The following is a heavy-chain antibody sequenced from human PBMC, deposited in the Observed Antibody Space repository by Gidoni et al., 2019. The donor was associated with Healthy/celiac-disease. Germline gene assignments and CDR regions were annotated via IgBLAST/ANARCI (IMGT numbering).Heavy chain of an antibody. CDR3: AKEVGDSSGSDAFDI. CDR2: ISYDGSNK. Sequence: QVQLVESGGGVVQPGRSLRLSCAACGFTFTSYGMHWVRQAPGKGLEWVAVISYDGSNKYYADSVKGRFTISRDNSKNTLYLQMNSLRAEDTAVYYCAKEVGDSSGSDAFDIWGQGTMVTVSS. CDR1: GFTFTSYG. D-gene: IGHD3-22*01. V-gene: IGHV3-30*18. J-gene: IGHJ3*02.